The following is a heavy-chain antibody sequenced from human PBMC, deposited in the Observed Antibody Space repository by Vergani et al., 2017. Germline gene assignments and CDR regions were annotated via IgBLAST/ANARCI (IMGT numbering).Heavy chain of an antibody. CDR3: AKDSVWGVDY. CDR2: ISGSGGST. CDR1: GFTFSSYA. D-gene: IGHD1-26*01. Sequence: EVQLLESGGGLVQPGGSLRLSCAASGFTFSSYAMRWVRRAPGKGLEWVSAISGSGGSTYYADSVKGRLPISRDHSKNTLYLQMNSLRAEDTAVYYGAKDSVWGVDYWGQGTLVTVSS. J-gene: IGHJ4*02. V-gene: IGHV3-23*01.